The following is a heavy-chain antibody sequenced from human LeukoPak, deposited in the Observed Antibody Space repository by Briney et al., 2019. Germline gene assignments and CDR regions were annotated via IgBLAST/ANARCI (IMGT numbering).Heavy chain of an antibody. D-gene: IGHD3-10*01. CDR2: IYSGGST. Sequence: PGGSLRLSCAASGFSLSDYYMSWVRQAPGKGLEWVSVIYSGGSTYYADSVKGRFTISRDNSKNTLYLQMNSLRAEDTAVYYCARDGSFDYWGQGTLVTVSS. CDR1: GFSLSDYY. CDR3: ARDGSFDY. J-gene: IGHJ4*02. V-gene: IGHV3-66*01.